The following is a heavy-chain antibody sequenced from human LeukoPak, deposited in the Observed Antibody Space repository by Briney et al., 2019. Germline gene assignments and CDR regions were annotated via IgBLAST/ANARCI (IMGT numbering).Heavy chain of an antibody. J-gene: IGHJ6*04. CDR3: AELGITMTGGV. CDR2: ISSSSRYI. CDR1: GFTFSSYS. Sequence: GGSLRLSCAASGFTFSSYSINGVRQAPGKGLEWVSSISSSSRYIHYADSVKGRFTISRDNAKNSLYLQMNSLRAEDTAVYYCAELGITMTGGVWGKGTTVTISS. V-gene: IGHV3-21*01. D-gene: IGHD3-10*02.